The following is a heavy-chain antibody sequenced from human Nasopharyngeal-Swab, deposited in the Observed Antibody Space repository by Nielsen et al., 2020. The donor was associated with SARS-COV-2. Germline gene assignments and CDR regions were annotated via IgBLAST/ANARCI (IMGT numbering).Heavy chain of an antibody. CDR3: ARLYGDNDY. CDR1: GFIFSRYW. D-gene: IGHD4-17*01. J-gene: IGHJ4*02. CDR2: IKEDGSEK. V-gene: IGHV3-7*01. Sequence: GESLKISCAASGFIFSRYWMTWVRQAPGKGLEWVANIKEDGSEKYYVDSVEGRFTISRDNGNTSLYLQMNSLRAEDTGVYYCARLYGDNDYWGQGTLVTVSS.